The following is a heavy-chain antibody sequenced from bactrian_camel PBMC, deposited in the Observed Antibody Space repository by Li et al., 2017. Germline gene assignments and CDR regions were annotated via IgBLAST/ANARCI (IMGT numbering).Heavy chain of an antibody. Sequence: HVQLVESGGGSVQAGGSLRLSCAASGISFRTFCMGWFRQAPGREREGVAVVSSTGDRTYADYGKGRFTISLDSDKKTLYLQMNSLEPDDTAVYYCAARGWCLSASLETSYYSYRGQGTQVTVS. V-gene: IGHV3S55*01. CDR2: VSSTGDR. J-gene: IGHJ4*01. D-gene: IGHD2*01. CDR1: GISFRTFC. CDR3: AARGWCLSASLETSYYSY.